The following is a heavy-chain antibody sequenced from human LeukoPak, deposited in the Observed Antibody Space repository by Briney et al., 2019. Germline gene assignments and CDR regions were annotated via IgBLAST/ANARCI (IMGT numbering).Heavy chain of an antibody. CDR1: GGSVNSGSYY. J-gene: IGHJ4*02. CDR3: ARGLPLDY. CDR2: THYSGST. V-gene: IGHV4-61*01. Sequence: SETLSLTCTVSGGSVNSGSYYRSWIRRPPGKGPEWIGYTHYSGSTNYNPSLNSRVTLSVDTSKNQFSLKLSSVTAADTAVYYCARGLPLDYWGQGTLVTVSS. D-gene: IGHD2-21*02.